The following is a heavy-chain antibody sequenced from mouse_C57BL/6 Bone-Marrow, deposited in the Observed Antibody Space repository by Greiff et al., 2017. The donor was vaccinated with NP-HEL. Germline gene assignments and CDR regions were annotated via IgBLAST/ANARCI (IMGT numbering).Heavy chain of an antibody. J-gene: IGHJ3*01. CDR2: INPGSGGT. D-gene: IGHD1-1*01. CDR3: ARWDYYYGSSFAY. Sequence: QVQLQQSGAELVRPGTSVKVSCKASGYAFTNYLIEWVKQRPGQGLEWIGVINPGSGGTNYNEKFKGKATLTADKSSSTAYMQLSSLTSEDSAVYFCARWDYYYGSSFAYWGQGTLVTVSA. V-gene: IGHV1-54*01. CDR1: GYAFTNYL.